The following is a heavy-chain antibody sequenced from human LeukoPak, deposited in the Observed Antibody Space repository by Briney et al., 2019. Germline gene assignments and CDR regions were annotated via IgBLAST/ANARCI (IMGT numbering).Heavy chain of an antibody. CDR3: ARGGDSSSSGYYYYYMDV. J-gene: IGHJ6*03. CDR1: GGTFSNYP. D-gene: IGHD6-6*01. Sequence: ASVKVSCKASGGTFSNYPISWVRQAPGQGLEWMGGIIPIFGTTNYAQKFQGRVTITADKSTSTAYMELSTLRSEDMAVYYCARGGDSSSSGYYYYYMDVWGKGTTVTVSS. CDR2: IIPIFGTT. V-gene: IGHV1-69*06.